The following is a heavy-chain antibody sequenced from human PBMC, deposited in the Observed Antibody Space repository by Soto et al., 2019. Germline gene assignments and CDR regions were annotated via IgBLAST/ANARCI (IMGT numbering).Heavy chain of an antibody. CDR2: IYYSGST. V-gene: IGHV4-59*01. CDR3: ARGDYDILTAEDWFDP. J-gene: IGHJ5*02. Sequence: QVQLQESGPGLVKPSETLSLTCTVSGGSISSYYWSWIRQPPGKGLEWIGYIYYSGSTNYNPSLKSRVTISVDTSKNQFSLKLSSVTAADTAVYYCARGDYDILTAEDWFDPWGQGTLVTVSS. CDR1: GGSISSYY. D-gene: IGHD3-9*01.